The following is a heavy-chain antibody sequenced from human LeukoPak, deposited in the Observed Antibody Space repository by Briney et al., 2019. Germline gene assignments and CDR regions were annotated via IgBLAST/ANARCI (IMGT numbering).Heavy chain of an antibody. D-gene: IGHD3-22*01. CDR2: IYTSGST. Sequence: PSETLSLTCTVSGGSISSYYWSWIRQPAGKGLEWIGRIYTSGSTNYNPSLKSRVTMSVDTSKNQFSLKLSSVTAADTAVYYCARAAWYYDSSGYSWFDPWGQGTLVTVSS. CDR1: GGSISSYY. J-gene: IGHJ5*02. CDR3: ARAAWYYDSSGYSWFDP. V-gene: IGHV4-4*07.